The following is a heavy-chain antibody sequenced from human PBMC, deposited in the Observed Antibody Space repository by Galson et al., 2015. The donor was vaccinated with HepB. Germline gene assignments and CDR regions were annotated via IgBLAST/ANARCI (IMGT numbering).Heavy chain of an antibody. D-gene: IGHD6-19*01. CDR2: IWKDGSNK. J-gene: IGHJ4*02. CDR3: AREDATITVAALEY. CDR1: GFAFGNYG. Sequence: SLRLSCAASGFAFGNYGMHWVRQAPGKGLEWMALIWKDGSNKHYADSLKGRFRISRDNTKNTLFLEADSLRAEDTAVYYCAREDATITVAALEYWGQEVLVTVSS. V-gene: IGHV3-33*01.